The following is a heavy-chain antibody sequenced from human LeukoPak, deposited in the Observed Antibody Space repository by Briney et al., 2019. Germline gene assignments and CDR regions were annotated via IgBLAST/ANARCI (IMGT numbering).Heavy chain of an antibody. CDR2: IIPIFDTA. CDR3: ARDRGDGYNFFDY. Sequence: SVKVSXKASGGTFSSYAISWVRQAPGQGLEWMGGIIPIFDTANYAQKFQGRVTITADESTSTAYMELSSLRSEDTAVYYCARDRGDGYNFFDYWGQGTLVTVSS. D-gene: IGHD5-24*01. V-gene: IGHV1-69*13. CDR1: GGTFSSYA. J-gene: IGHJ4*02.